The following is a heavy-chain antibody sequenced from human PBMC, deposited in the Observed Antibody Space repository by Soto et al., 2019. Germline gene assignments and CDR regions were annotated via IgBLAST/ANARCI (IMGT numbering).Heavy chain of an antibody. CDR3: ARRARPDFYYMDV. V-gene: IGHV3-64*01. CDR1: GFTLSGYA. Sequence: EVQLAESGGGLAQPGGSPRLSCAASGFTLSGYAMDWVRQAPGKGLEYVPGISSNGVGTYYANSVQGRFTISRDNSKNTVYLQMGSLRPEDMAVYYCARRARPDFYYMDVWGKGTTVTVSS. J-gene: IGHJ6*03. D-gene: IGHD6-6*01. CDR2: ISSNGVGT.